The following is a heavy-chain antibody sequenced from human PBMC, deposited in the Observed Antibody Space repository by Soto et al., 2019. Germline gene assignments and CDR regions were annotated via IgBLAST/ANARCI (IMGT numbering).Heavy chain of an antibody. CDR2: IFHSGST. Sequence: QVQLQESGPGLVKPSGTLSLTCAVFGGSISNSNWWTWVRQPPGKGLDLIGEIFHSGSTNYNSSLMGRVTISVDKANNQFSLKLSSGTAADTAVYYCAHRPIVGAAIWGQGTLVTGSS. D-gene: IGHD1-26*01. V-gene: IGHV4-4*02. CDR1: GGSISNSNW. J-gene: IGHJ4*02. CDR3: AHRPIVGAAI.